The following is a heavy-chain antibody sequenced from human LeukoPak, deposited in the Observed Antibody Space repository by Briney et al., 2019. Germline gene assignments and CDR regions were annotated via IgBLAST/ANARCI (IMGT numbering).Heavy chain of an antibody. Sequence: SETLSLTCPVYGGSFSGYYWSWIRQPPVKGLEWIGEVNHSGSTNYNPSLKSRVTISVDTSKNQFSLKLSSVTAADTAVYYCARGRGRLRPGFGYWGQGTLVTVSS. CDR3: ARGRGRLRPGFGY. J-gene: IGHJ4*02. CDR2: VNHSGST. V-gene: IGHV4-34*01. D-gene: IGHD2-21*02. CDR1: GGSFSGYY.